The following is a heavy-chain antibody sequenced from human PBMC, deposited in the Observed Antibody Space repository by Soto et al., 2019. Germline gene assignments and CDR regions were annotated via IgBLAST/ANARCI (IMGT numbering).Heavy chain of an antibody. CDR3: ASDYSYGQ. Sequence: ASVKVSCKASGYTFTSYDINWVRQATGQGLEYLGWMNPNSGNTGYEKKFQGRVTMTRNTSISTAYMELSSLRSEDTAVYYCASDYSYGQWGQGTLVTVSS. CDR2: MNPNSGNT. J-gene: IGHJ4*02. D-gene: IGHD5-18*01. CDR1: GYTFTSYD. V-gene: IGHV1-8*01.